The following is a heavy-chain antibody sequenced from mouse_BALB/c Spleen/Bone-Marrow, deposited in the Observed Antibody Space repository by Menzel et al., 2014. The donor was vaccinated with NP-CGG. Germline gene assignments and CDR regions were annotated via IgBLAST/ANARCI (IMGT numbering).Heavy chain of an antibody. CDR2: INPGSGGI. J-gene: IGHJ4*01. Sequence: QVHVKQSGAELVRPGTSVKVSCKASGYAFTNYWIEWIKQRPGQGLEWIGVINPGSGGINYNEKFKGKATLTADKSSSTAYMQPSSLTSDDSAVYFCARELVRGMDYWGQGTSVTVSS. D-gene: IGHD1-1*01. CDR3: ARELVRGMDY. V-gene: IGHV1-54*01. CDR1: GYAFTNYW.